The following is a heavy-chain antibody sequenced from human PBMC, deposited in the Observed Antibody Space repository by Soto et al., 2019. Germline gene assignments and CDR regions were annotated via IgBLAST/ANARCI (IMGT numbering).Heavy chain of an antibody. J-gene: IGHJ4*02. CDR2: INSDRTTT. Sequence: EVQLVESGGGLVQPVGSLRLSCAASGFTFNNFWMYWVRQTPEKGLVWVSGINSDRTTTIYADSVKGRFTISRDNAKNTLYLQMNSLTVEDTAIYYCVRDIRWGQGTLVTVSS. CDR3: VRDIR. V-gene: IGHV3-74*01. CDR1: GFTFNNFW.